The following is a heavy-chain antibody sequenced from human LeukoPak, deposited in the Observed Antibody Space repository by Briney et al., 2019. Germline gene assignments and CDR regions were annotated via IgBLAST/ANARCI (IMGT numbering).Heavy chain of an antibody. V-gene: IGHV1-18*01. CDR2: ISAHNGNT. CDR1: GYTFTTHG. Sequence: ASVKVSCKASGYTFTTHGIAWVRQAPGQGLEWMGWISAHNGNTNYAQSLQGRVTMTTDTSTNTAYMELRSLRSDDKAVYYCARDGYFGLWGRGTLVTVSS. J-gene: IGHJ2*01. CDR3: ARDGYFGL.